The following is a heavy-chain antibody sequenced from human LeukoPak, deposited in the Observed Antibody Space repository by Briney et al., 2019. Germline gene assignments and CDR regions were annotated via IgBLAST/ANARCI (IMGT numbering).Heavy chain of an antibody. CDR2: IYHSGST. J-gene: IGHJ6*04. Sequence: SETLSLTCTVSGYSISSGYYWGWIRQPPGKGLEWIGSIYHSGSTYYNPSLKSRVTISVDTSKNQFSLKLSSVTAADTAVYYCARGRSRFLGVWGKGTTVTVSS. D-gene: IGHD3-3*01. V-gene: IGHV4-38-2*02. CDR3: ARGRSRFLGV. CDR1: GYSISSGYY.